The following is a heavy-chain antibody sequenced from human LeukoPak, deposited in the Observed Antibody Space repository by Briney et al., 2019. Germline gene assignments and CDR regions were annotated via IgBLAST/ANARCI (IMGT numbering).Heavy chain of an antibody. D-gene: IGHD4-11*01. CDR1: GFTFSSYS. CDR2: ISSSSSYI. V-gene: IGHV3-21*01. Sequence: GGSLRLSCAASGFTFSSYSMNWVPQAQGKGREWVSSISSSSSYIYYADSVKGRFTISRDNAKNSLYLQMNSLRAEDTAVYYCARSPSTVTTSWFDPWGQGTLVTVSS. J-gene: IGHJ5*02. CDR3: ARSPSTVTTSWFDP.